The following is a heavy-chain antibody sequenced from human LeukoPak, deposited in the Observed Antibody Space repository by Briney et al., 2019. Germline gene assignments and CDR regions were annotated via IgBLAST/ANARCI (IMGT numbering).Heavy chain of an antibody. V-gene: IGHV1-18*01. CDR2: ISAYNGNT. Sequence: GASVKVSCKASGYTFTIYGISRVRQAPGQGLEWMGWISAYNGNTNYAQKLQGRVTMTTDTSTSTAYMELRSLRSDDTAVYYCARGRETTVTTIVFDYWGQGTLVTVSS. J-gene: IGHJ4*02. D-gene: IGHD4-17*01. CDR3: ARGRETTVTTIVFDY. CDR1: GYTFTIYG.